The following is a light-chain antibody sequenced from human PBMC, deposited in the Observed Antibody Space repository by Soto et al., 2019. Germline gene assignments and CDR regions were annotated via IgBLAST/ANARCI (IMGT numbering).Light chain of an antibody. J-gene: IGKJ1*01. V-gene: IGKV1-5*03. CDR2: KAS. CDR1: QTISSW. Sequence: MALSLKNLSGSVGDRVTITCRASQTISSWLAWYQQKPGKAPKLLIYKASTLKSGVPSRFSGSGSVTEFTLTISSLQPDDFATYYCQHYNSYSEAFGQGTKVDIK. CDR3: QHYNSYSEA.